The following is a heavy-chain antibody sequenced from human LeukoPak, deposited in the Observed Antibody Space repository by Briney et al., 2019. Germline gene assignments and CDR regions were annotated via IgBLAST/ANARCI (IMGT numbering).Heavy chain of an antibody. J-gene: IGHJ4*02. V-gene: IGHV3-11*01. CDR2: ITSSGSTI. CDR1: GITLSNYG. Sequence: PGGSLRLSCAVSGITLSNYGMSWVRQAPGKGLEWVSYITSSGSTIYYADSVKGRFTISRDNAKNSLYLQMNSLRAEDTAVYYCARDQYGKLDYWGQGTLVTVSS. CDR3: ARDQYGKLDY. D-gene: IGHD2-2*01.